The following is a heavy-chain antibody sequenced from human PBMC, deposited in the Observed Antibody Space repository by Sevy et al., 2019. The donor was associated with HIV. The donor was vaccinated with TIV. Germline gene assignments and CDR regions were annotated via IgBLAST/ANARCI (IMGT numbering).Heavy chain of an antibody. Sequence: WSLRLSCAASGFTFSNAWMSWVRQAPGKGLEWVGRIKSKTDGGTTDYAAPVKGRFTISRDDSKNTLYLQMNSLKTEDTAVYYCTTIRITMIVVVNFDYWGQGTLVTVSS. CDR2: IKSKTDGGTT. CDR3: TTIRITMIVVVNFDY. D-gene: IGHD3-22*01. J-gene: IGHJ4*02. V-gene: IGHV3-15*01. CDR1: GFTFSNAW.